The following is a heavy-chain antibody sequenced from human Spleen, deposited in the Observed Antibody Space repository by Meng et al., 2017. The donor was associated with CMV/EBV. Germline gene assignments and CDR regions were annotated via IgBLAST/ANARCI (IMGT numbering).Heavy chain of an antibody. CDR2: VIPLFDTA. D-gene: IGHD3-22*01. CDR3: AKDMFYYDTTGQMDY. V-gene: IGHV1-69*05. J-gene: IGHJ4*02. Sequence: SVKVSCKASGGTFSGYAISWVRQAPGQGLEWMGGVIPLFDTANYAQKFQGRMTITTDESTSTAYMELSNLRSEDTALYYCAKDMFYYDTTGQMDYWGQGTLVTVSS. CDR1: GGTFSGYA.